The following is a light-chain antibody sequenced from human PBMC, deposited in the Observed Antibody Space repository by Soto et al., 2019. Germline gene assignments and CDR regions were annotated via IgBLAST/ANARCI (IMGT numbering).Light chain of an antibody. V-gene: IGKV1-39*01. CDR2: AVS. CDR1: QRIGTN. CDR3: QQTYSAPPL. Sequence: DIQMTQSPSSLSASIGDRVTLTCRASQRIGTNLNWYQQRPGKAPKLLIYAVSSLQSGVSSRFSGSGSGTDFTLSINSLQREDFATYYCQQTYSAPPLVXQGPKVDIK. J-gene: IGKJ1*01.